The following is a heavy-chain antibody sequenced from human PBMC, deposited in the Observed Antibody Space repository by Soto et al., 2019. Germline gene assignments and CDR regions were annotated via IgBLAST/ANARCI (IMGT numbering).Heavy chain of an antibody. D-gene: IGHD2-2*01. CDR3: AKDPRRYCSSTSCYVIWFDY. CDR2: ISGSGGST. V-gene: IGHV3-23*01. Sequence: PGGSLRLSCAASGFTFSSYAMSWVRQAPGKGLEWVSAISGSGGSTYYADSVKGRFTISRDNSKNTLYLQMNSLRAEDTAVYYCAKDPRRYCSSTSCYVIWFDYWGQGTLVTVSS. CDR1: GFTFSSYA. J-gene: IGHJ4*02.